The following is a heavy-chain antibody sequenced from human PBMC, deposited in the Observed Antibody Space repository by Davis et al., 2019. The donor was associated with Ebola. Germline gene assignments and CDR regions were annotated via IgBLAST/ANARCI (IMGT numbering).Heavy chain of an antibody. CDR1: GYTFTGYY. CDR2: LNPTIGGT. CDR3: ARGDDYGGTEGAFDI. J-gene: IGHJ3*02. V-gene: IGHV1-2*04. D-gene: IGHD4-23*01. Sequence: ASVTVSCMASGYTFTGYYIHWVRQAPGQGLEWMGWLNPTIGGTNYAQKFQAWVTMTRDTSISTAYMELSRLRSDDTAVYYCARGDDYGGTEGAFDIWGQGTMVTVSS.